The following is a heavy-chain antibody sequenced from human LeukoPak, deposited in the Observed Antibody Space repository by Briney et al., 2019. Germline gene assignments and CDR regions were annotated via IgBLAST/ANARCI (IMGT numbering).Heavy chain of an antibody. CDR1: GYTFSDYY. CDR2: ISSSSSYT. Sequence: GGSLRLSCVASGYTFSDYYMSWIRQAPGKGLEWVSYISSSSSYTNYADSVKGRFTIPRDNARNSLYLQMNSLRAEDTAVYYCARGKTMGLFDYWGQGTLVTVSS. V-gene: IGHV3-11*05. J-gene: IGHJ4*02. D-gene: IGHD4/OR15-4a*01. CDR3: ARGKTMGLFDY.